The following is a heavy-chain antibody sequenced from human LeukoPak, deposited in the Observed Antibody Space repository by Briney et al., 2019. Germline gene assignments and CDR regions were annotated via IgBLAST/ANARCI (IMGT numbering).Heavy chain of an antibody. V-gene: IGHV1-3*01. CDR1: GYTFTSYA. J-gene: IGHJ4*02. CDR2: INAGNGNT. D-gene: IGHD5-12*01. CDR3: ARVLTQHSGYHFGY. Sequence: ASVKVSCKASGYTFTSYAMHWVRQAPGQRLEWMGWINAGNGNTKYPQKFQGRVTITRDTSASTAYMELSSLRSEDTAVYYCARVLTQHSGYHFGYWGQGTPVTVSS.